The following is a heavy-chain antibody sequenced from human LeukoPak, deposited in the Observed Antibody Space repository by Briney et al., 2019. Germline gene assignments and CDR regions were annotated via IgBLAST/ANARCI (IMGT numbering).Heavy chain of an antibody. CDR3: AREVTGDRYYFDY. CDR2: IYTSGST. D-gene: IGHD7-27*01. J-gene: IGHJ4*02. V-gene: IGHV4-61*02. Sequence: PSETLSLTCTVSGGSISSGSYYWSWIRQPAGKGLEWIGRIYTSGSTNYNPSLKSRVTISVDTSKNQFSLKLSSVTAADTAVYYCAREVTGDRYYFDYWGQGTLVTVSS. CDR1: GGSISSGSYY.